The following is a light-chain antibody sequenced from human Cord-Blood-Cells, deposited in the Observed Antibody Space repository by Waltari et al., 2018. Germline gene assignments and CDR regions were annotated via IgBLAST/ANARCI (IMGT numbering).Light chain of an antibody. CDR2: DVS. Sequence: QSALTQPASVSGSPGQSITISCTGTSSDVGGYNYVYWYQQHPVKAPKLMIYDVSNRPSVVSNRFSGSKSGNTASLTISGLQAEDEADYYCSSYTSSSTYVFGTGTKVTVL. CDR1: SSDVGGYNY. CDR3: SSYTSSSTYV. V-gene: IGLV2-14*01. J-gene: IGLJ1*01.